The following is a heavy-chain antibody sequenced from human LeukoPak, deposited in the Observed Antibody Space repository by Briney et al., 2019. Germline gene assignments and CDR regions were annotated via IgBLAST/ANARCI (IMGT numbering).Heavy chain of an antibody. J-gene: IGHJ4*02. Sequence: SGLSRVKPPQTLTLTCTFSGFSRSTSGVGVAWIRHPPGKALEWLALIYWNDEKPYSPSLKSRLTITKDTSKNQVVLTMTNMDPVDTATYYCAQSYDRSGYYYSRFDYWGQGTLVTVSS. CDR3: AQSYDRSGYYYSRFDY. CDR2: IYWNDEK. V-gene: IGHV2-5*01. D-gene: IGHD3-22*01. CDR1: GFSRSTSGVG.